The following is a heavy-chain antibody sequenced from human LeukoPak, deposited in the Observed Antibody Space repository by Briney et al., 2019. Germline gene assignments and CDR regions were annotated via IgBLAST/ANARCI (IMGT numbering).Heavy chain of an antibody. Sequence: SETLSLTCAVYGGSFSGYYWSWIRQPPGKGLEWIGEINHSGSTNYNPSLKSRVTMSVDTSKNQFSLKLSSVTAADTAVYYCARQATVWVGAFDIWGQGTMVTVSS. CDR3: ARQATVWVGAFDI. J-gene: IGHJ3*02. D-gene: IGHD1-26*01. CDR1: GGSFSGYY. V-gene: IGHV4-34*01. CDR2: INHSGST.